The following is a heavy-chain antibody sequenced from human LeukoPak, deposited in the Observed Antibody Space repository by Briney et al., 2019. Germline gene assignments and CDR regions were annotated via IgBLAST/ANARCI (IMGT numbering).Heavy chain of an antibody. D-gene: IGHD6-19*01. CDR2: TSSSGGTT. V-gene: IGHV3-23*01. J-gene: IGHJ4*02. CDR1: GFTFSNYA. CDR3: AKDTGQWPVRTFDY. Sequence: GGSLRLSCAASGFTFSNYAMSWVRQAPGKGLEWVSGTSSSGGTTYYADSVKGRFTISRDNPKDTLYLQMNSLRAEDTALYYCAKDTGQWPVRTFDYWGQGTLVTVSS.